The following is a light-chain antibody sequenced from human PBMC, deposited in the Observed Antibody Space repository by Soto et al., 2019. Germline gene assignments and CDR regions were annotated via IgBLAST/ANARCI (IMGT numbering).Light chain of an antibody. J-gene: IGKJ5*01. CDR3: QQYNNWPPQIT. Sequence: EIVLTQSPGTLSLSPGERATLSCRSSQSVSNNYFAWYQQKPGPAPRLLFYGASNRATGIPDRFSGSGSGTDFTLTISSLQSEDFAVYYCQQYNNWPPQITFGQGTRLEIK. CDR2: GAS. V-gene: IGKV3-20*01. CDR1: QSVSNNY.